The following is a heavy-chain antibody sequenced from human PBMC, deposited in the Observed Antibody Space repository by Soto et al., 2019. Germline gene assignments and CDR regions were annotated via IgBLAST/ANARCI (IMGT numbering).Heavy chain of an antibody. V-gene: IGHV4-59*01. CDR1: GVSITSYF. J-gene: IGHJ3*02. CDR2: ISFSGAT. Sequence: PSETLSLTCTVSGVSITSYFWSWIRQTPGKGLDWIGSISFSGATYSNPSLKSRVTISVDTSKNQFSLKLSSVTAADTAVYYCARTYCSSTSCYYDAFDIWGQGTMVTVSS. CDR3: ARTYCSSTSCYYDAFDI. D-gene: IGHD2-2*01.